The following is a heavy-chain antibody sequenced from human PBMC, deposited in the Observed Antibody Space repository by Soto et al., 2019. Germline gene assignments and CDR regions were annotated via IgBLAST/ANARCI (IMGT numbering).Heavy chain of an antibody. V-gene: IGHV4-28*01. CDR2: IEYSGST. Sequence: QVQLQESGPGLVKPSDTLSLTCAVSGYSISSSNWWGWIRQPPGKGLEWVGYIEYSGSTYYNPSLKSQVTRSVGASKYQYPLKLSSVTAVDTAVYYGARTAPSAPFYGPFYGLFDPWGQGTLVTVSS. J-gene: IGHJ5*02. CDR1: GYSISSSNW. CDR3: ARTAPSAPFYGPFYGLFDP. D-gene: IGHD2-21*02.